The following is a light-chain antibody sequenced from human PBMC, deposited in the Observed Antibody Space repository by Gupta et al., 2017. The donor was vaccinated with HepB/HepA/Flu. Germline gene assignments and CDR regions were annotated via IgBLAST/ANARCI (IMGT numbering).Light chain of an antibody. CDR3: QHRRT. CDR2: SAS. Sequence: EVVLTQSPATLSLSPGERATLSCRASQSVNSYLAWYQQRPGQAHRLLLYSASIRATDTPARFMGSGSGTDFTLTTRSLEPEDFEVYYCQHRRTFGQGTNVEIK. CDR1: QSVNSY. V-gene: IGKV3-11*01. J-gene: IGKJ1*01.